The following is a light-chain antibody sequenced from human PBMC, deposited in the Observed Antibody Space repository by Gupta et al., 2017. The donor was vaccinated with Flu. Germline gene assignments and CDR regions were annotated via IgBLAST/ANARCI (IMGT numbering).Light chain of an antibody. Sequence: DIQTTQSPSTLSAYVGDRVTITCRASQDISSYLAWYQQKPGKAPKLLIYKTSIAESAVPPRFSGSEAATEFTLTSSLLQPDAFANYYCQQYKSMGTFGQGTKVEAK. CDR3: QQYKSMGT. CDR2: KTS. V-gene: IGKV1-5*03. CDR1: QDISSY. J-gene: IGKJ1*01.